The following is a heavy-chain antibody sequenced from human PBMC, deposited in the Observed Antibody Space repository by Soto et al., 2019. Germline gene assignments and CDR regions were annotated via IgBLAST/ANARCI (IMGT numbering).Heavy chain of an antibody. J-gene: IGHJ6*02. CDR3: VRQPLATMVISELDV. CDR1: VVSVSANSAA. D-gene: IGHD6-6*01. Sequence: SQTLSLTCAISVVSVSANSAALNLIRQSPSRGLEWLGRTYYRSKWNYDYAESVKSRMTITPDTSNNQFSLQLNSVTPEDTAVYYCVRQPLATMVISELDVWGQGAPVTVSS. CDR2: TYYRSKWNY. V-gene: IGHV6-1*01.